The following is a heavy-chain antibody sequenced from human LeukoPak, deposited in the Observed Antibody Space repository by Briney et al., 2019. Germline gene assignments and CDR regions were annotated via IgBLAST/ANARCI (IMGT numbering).Heavy chain of an antibody. CDR2: ISYDGSNK. D-gene: IGHD3-16*01. CDR3: AKIQDWGRPSYFDY. CDR1: GFTFSSYA. Sequence: GSLRLSCAASGFTFSSYAMHWVRQAPGKGLEWVAVISYDGSNKYYADSVKGRFTISRDNSKNTLYLQMNSLRAEDTAEYYCAKIQDWGRPSYFDYWGQGTLVTVSP. J-gene: IGHJ4*02. V-gene: IGHV3-30-3*02.